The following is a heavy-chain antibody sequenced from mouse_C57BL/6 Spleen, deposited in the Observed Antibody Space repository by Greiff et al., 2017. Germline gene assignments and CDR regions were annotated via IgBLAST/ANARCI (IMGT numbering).Heavy chain of an antibody. CDR1: GFSLTSYG. J-gene: IGHJ4*01. CDR3: ARQGQRRYAMDY. V-gene: IGHV2-6-1*01. CDR2: IWSDGST. Sequence: VQLVESGPGLVAPSQSLSITCPVSGFSLTSYGVHWVRQPPGKGLEWLVVIWSDGSTTYNSAVNSRLSISKDNYKSQVFLKKNSLQTDDTAMYYCARQGQRRYAMDYWGQGTTGTVSS.